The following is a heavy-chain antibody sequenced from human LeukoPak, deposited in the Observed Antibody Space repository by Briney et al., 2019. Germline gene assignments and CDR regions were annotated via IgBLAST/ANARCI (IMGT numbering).Heavy chain of an antibody. V-gene: IGHV3-33*06. CDR2: IWYDASNT. J-gene: IGHJ5*02. CDR3: AKDIAAAGLNWFDP. D-gene: IGHD6-13*01. CDR1: GFTFSSYG. Sequence: PGRSLRLSCAASGFTFSSYGMHWVRQAPGKGLEWGAVIWYDASNTSHADSVKGRFTISRDNSKNTLYLQMNSLRAEDTAVYYCAKDIAAAGLNWFDPWGQGTLVTVSS.